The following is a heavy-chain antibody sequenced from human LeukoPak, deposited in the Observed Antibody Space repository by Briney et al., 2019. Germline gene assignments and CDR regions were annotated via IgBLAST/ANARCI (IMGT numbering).Heavy chain of an antibody. CDR3: AKRNRIAVAGSVFDY. CDR1: GFTFSGYA. CDR2: ISGSGGST. V-gene: IGHV3-23*01. J-gene: IGHJ4*02. Sequence: PGGSLRLSCAASGFTFSGYAMSWVRQAPGKGLEWVSAISGSGGSTYYADSVKGRFTISRDNSKNTLYLQMNSLRAEDTAVYYCAKRNRIAVAGSVFDYWGQGTLVTVSS. D-gene: IGHD6-19*01.